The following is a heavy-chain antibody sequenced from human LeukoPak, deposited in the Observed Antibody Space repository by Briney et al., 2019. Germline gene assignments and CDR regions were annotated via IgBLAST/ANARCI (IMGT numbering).Heavy chain of an antibody. CDR3: ARGTTGCYGGYGEVVGDY. CDR2: IGSAGDT. Sequence: GGSLRLSCAASGFTFSNYDMHWVRQATGKGLEWVSLIGSAGDTYYPDSVKGRFTISRENAKNSLCLQMNSLRAGDTAMYYCARGTTGCYGGYGEVVGDYWGQGTLVTVSS. CDR1: GFTFSNYD. J-gene: IGHJ4*02. D-gene: IGHD4-17*01. V-gene: IGHV3-13*04.